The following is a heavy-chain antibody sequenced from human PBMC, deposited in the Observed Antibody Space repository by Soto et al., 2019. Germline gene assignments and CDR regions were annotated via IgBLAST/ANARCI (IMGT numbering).Heavy chain of an antibody. J-gene: IGHJ6*03. CDR2: ISGYNGNT. V-gene: IGHV1-18*01. D-gene: IGHD3-10*01. CDR3: ARGVTYGSGSSPAGQYCYYYYYMDV. CDR1: GYTFSSYG. Sequence: QVQLVQSGAEVKKPRASVKVSCKASGYTFSSYGISWVRQAPGQGLEWMGWISGYNGNTNYAQKFQGRVTMTRDTSTSTAYMELRSLRSDDTAVYYCARGVTYGSGSSPAGQYCYYYYYMDVWGKGTTVTVSS.